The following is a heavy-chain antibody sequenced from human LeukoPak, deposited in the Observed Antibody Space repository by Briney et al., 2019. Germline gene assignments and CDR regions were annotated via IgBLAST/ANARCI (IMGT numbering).Heavy chain of an antibody. J-gene: IGHJ5*02. V-gene: IGHV4-34*01. Sequence: SETLSLTCAVYGGSFSGYYWSWIRQPPGKGLEWIGEINHSGSTNYNPSLTSRVTISVDTSKNQFSLKLSSVTAADTAVYYCARGLVVYYYGSGSHNWFDPWGQGTLVTVSS. CDR1: GGSFSGYY. CDR2: INHSGST. CDR3: ARGLVVYYYGSGSHNWFDP. D-gene: IGHD3-10*01.